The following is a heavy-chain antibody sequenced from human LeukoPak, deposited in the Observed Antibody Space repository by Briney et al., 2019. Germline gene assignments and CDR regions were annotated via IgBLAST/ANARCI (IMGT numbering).Heavy chain of an antibody. D-gene: IGHD2-2*01. V-gene: IGHV3-21*01. Sequence: GGSLRLSCAASGFTLSSYSMNWVRQAPGKGLEWVSSISSSSSYIYYADSVKGRFTISRDNAKNSLYLQMNSLRAEDTAVYYCARDRSSQTDYWGQGTLVTVSS. J-gene: IGHJ4*02. CDR3: ARDRSSQTDY. CDR2: ISSSSSYI. CDR1: GFTLSSYS.